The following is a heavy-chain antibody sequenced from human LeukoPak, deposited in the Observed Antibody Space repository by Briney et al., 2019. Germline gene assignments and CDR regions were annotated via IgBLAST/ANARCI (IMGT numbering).Heavy chain of an antibody. CDR2: ISYDGSNK. J-gene: IGHJ4*02. Sequence: PGGSLRLSCAASGFTFSSYGMHWVRQAPGKGLEWVAVISYDGSNKYYADSVKGRLTISRDNSKNTLYLQMNSLRAEDTAVYYCAKLDTAMDNFDYWGQGTPVTVSS. D-gene: IGHD5-18*01. V-gene: IGHV3-30*18. CDR3: AKLDTAMDNFDY. CDR1: GFTFSSYG.